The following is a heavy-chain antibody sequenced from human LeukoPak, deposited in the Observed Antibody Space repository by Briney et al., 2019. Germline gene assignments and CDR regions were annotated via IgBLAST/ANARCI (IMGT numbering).Heavy chain of an antibody. Sequence: GGSLRLSCAASGFTLSSYWMGWVRQAPGKGLEWVANIKQDGSEKYYVDSVKGRFTISRDNAKNSLYLQMNSLRAEDTAVYYCAGSQLAAFDIWGQGTMVTVSS. CDR2: IKQDGSEK. V-gene: IGHV3-7*01. CDR1: GFTLSSYW. CDR3: AGSQLAAFDI. J-gene: IGHJ3*02. D-gene: IGHD5-24*01.